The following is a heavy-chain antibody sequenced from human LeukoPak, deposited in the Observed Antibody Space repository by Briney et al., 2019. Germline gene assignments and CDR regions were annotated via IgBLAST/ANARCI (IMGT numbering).Heavy chain of an antibody. CDR3: AREGSPSYGMDV. CDR1: GFTSSNYG. V-gene: IGHV3-33*01. Sequence: PGRSLRLSCAASGFTSSNYGMHWVRQAPGKGLEWVAVIWYDGSNKYYADSVKGRFTISRDNSKNTLYLQMNSLRAEDTAVYYCAREGSPSYGMDVWGQGTTVTVSS. J-gene: IGHJ6*02. CDR2: IWYDGSNK.